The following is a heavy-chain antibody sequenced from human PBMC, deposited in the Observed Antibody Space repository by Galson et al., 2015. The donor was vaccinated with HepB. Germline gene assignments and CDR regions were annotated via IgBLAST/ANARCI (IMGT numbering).Heavy chain of an antibody. V-gene: IGHV5-51*01. CDR3: ARLRRPHYYYYGMDV. J-gene: IGHJ6*02. D-gene: IGHD6-6*01. CDR1: GYSFTSYW. CDR2: IYPDDSDT. Sequence: QSGAEVKKPGESLKISCKGSGYSFTSYWIGWVRQMPGKGLEWMGIIYPDDSDTRYSPSFQGQVTISADKSISTAYLQWSSLKASDTAMYYCARLRRPHYYYYGMDVWGQGTTVTVSS.